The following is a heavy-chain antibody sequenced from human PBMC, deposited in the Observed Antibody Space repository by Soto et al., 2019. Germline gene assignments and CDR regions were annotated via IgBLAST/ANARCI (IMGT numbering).Heavy chain of an antibody. D-gene: IGHD5-18*01. J-gene: IGHJ4*02. Sequence: QGQLVQSGPEVKKPGSSVKVSCKASGDTFNSYVITWVRQAPGQGLEWLGGIITAFGTTSYAQNFQDRLTITADEAATTDHMELSSLTSDDTAMYYCTRSYGYTFGGSLDNWGQGTLVTVSS. V-gene: IGHV1-69*01. CDR1: GDTFNSYV. CDR2: IITAFGTT. CDR3: TRSYGYTFGGSLDN.